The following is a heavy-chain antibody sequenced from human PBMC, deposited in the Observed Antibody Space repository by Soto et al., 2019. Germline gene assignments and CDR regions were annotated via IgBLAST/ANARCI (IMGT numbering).Heavy chain of an antibody. D-gene: IGHD2-8*01. V-gene: IGHV6-1*01. CDR3: ARIEMYPKPHYYYGMDV. Sequence: SQTLSLTCAISGDSVSSNSAAWNWIRQSPSRGLEWLGRTYYRSKWYNDYAVSVKSRITINPDTSKNQFSLQLNSVTPEDTAVYYCARIEMYPKPHYYYGMDVWGQGTTVTVSS. CDR2: TYYRSKWYN. J-gene: IGHJ6*02. CDR1: GDSVSSNSAA.